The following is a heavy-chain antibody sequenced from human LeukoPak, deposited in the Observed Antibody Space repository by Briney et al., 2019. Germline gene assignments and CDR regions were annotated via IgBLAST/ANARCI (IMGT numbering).Heavy chain of an antibody. CDR1: GGSISSSSYY. CDR2: IYYSGST. D-gene: IGHD1-26*01. Sequence: PSETLSLTCTVSGGSISSSSYYWGWIRQPPGKGLEWIGSIYYSGSTYYNPSLKSRVTISVDTSKNQFSLKLSSVTAADTAVYYCARGGSVGAPGWFDPWSQGTLVTVSS. V-gene: IGHV4-39*01. CDR3: ARGGSVGAPGWFDP. J-gene: IGHJ5*02.